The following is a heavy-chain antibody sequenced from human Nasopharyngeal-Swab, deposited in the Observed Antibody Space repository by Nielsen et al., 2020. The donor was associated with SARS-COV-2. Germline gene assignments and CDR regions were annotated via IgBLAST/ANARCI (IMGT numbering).Heavy chain of an antibody. CDR2: VDSSGST. J-gene: IGHJ6*02. Sequence: SETLSLTCTVSGGSISSYYWSWIRQPPGKGLEWIGCVDSSGSTNYKPSLQSRVTISVDTSKNQFSLNLSSVPAADTAAYYCGRGACSITTCYENVDVWGQGTTVTVSS. V-gene: IGHV4-59*13. D-gene: IGHD2-2*01. CDR1: GGSISSYY. CDR3: GRGACSITTCYENVDV.